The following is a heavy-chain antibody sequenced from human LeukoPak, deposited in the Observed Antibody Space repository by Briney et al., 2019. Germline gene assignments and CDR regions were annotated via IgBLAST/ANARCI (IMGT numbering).Heavy chain of an antibody. CDR3: VGDDSGTYYKNFDY. CDR1: GFTFSSYA. V-gene: IGHV3-53*01. Sequence: PGGSLRLSCAASGFTFSSYAMSWVRQAPGKGLEWVSFIYSGGNTYNADSVKGRFTISRDNSKNTLYLQMNSLRAEDTAVYYCVGDDSGTYYKNFDYWGQGTLVTVSS. CDR2: IYSGGNT. D-gene: IGHD3-10*01. J-gene: IGHJ4*02.